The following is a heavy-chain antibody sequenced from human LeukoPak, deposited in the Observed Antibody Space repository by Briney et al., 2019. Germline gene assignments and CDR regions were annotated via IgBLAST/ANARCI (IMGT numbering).Heavy chain of an antibody. CDR1: GLTFSSYW. D-gene: IGHD6-25*01. Sequence: GGSLRLSCTASGLTFSSYWMSWVRQAPGKGLEWVANIKQDGSGRYYVDSVKGRFTISRDNAKNSLYLQMSSLRAEDTAVYYCARAGSTAVPTYYYGMDVWGQGTTVTVSS. V-gene: IGHV3-7*03. J-gene: IGHJ6*02. CDR3: ARAGSTAVPTYYYGMDV. CDR2: IKQDGSGR.